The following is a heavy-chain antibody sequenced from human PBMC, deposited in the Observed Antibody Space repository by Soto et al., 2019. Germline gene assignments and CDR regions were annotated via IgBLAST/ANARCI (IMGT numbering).Heavy chain of an antibody. CDR1: GYTLTELS. CDR3: ATDNGDGYNYFY. V-gene: IGHV1-24*01. Sequence: ASVKVSCKVSGYTLTELSMHWVRQAPGKGLEWMGGFDPEDGETIYAQKFQGRVTMTEDTSTDTAYMELSSLRSEDTAVYYCATDNGDGYNYFYWGQGTLVTVSS. CDR2: FDPEDGET. J-gene: IGHJ4*02. D-gene: IGHD5-12*01.